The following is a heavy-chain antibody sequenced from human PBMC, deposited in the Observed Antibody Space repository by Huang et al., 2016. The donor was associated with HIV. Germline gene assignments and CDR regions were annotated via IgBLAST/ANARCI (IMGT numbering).Heavy chain of an antibody. D-gene: IGHD2-15*01. J-gene: IGHJ4*03. Sequence: EVQLEESGGALVKPGGSLRLSCAATGFLFTTFTMHWVRQAPGKGLECVSSISGSGSSIYYADAVKGRFTISRDNTKKSLYLQMSSLSVDDTAFYFCARGGPVGYFNLWGHGTLVSVSS. V-gene: IGHV3-21*01. CDR1: GFLFTTFT. CDR3: ARGGPVGYFNL. CDR2: ISGSGSSI.